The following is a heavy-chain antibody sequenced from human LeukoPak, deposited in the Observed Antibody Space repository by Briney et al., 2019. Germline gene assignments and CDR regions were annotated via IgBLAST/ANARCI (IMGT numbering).Heavy chain of an antibody. D-gene: IGHD2-15*01. J-gene: IGHJ4*02. V-gene: IGHV4-34*01. CDR3: ARVKCSGGSCYSPYYFDY. CDR1: GGSFSGYY. Sequence: PSETLSLTCAVYGGSFSGYYWSWIRQPPGKGLEWIGEINHSGSTNYNPSLKSRVTISVDTSKNQFSLRLSSVTAADTAVYYCARVKCSGGSCYSPYYFDYWGQGTLVTVSS. CDR2: INHSGST.